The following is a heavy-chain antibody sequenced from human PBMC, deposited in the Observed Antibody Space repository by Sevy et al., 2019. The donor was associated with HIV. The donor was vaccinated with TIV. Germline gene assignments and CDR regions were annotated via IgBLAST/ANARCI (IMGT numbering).Heavy chain of an antibody. D-gene: IGHD3-22*01. Sequence: GGSLRLSCAASGFTFSSYWMTWVRQAPGKGLEWVANVKQDMSEKYYADSVKGRFTISRDNARNSLYLQMESLRAEDTAVYYCAKAQQVTMLVVIGGLYFDFWGQGTLVTVSS. CDR3: AKAQQVTMLVVIGGLYFDF. J-gene: IGHJ4*02. CDR2: VKQDMSEK. CDR1: GFTFSSYW. V-gene: IGHV3-7*01.